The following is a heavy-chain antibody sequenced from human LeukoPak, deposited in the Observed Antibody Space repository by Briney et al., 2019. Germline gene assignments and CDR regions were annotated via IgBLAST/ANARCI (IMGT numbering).Heavy chain of an antibody. CDR2: IYSGGNT. CDR1: GFTVTSNY. CDR3: ASGSSWYVY. J-gene: IGHJ4*02. Sequence: GGSLRLSCAASGFTVTSNYMSWVRQAPGKGLEWVSIIYSGGNTYYADSVKGRFTISRDNSKNTQYLQMNSLRAEDTAVYYCASGSSWYVYWGQGTLVTVSS. D-gene: IGHD6-13*01. V-gene: IGHV3-53*01.